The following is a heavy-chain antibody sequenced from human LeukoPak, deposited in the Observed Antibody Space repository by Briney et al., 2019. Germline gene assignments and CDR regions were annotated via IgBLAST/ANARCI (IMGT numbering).Heavy chain of an antibody. CDR1: GGSISSTSYY. V-gene: IGHV4-31*03. Sequence: PSETLSLTCTVSGGSISSTSYYWDWSRHTPGKGLGWIGYIYYSGSTYYNPSLKSRVTISVDTSKNQFSLKLSSVTAADTAVYYCARDPLYYDSSGRDDAFDIWGQGTMVTVSS. CDR3: ARDPLYYDSSGRDDAFDI. D-gene: IGHD3-22*01. CDR2: IYYSGST. J-gene: IGHJ3*02.